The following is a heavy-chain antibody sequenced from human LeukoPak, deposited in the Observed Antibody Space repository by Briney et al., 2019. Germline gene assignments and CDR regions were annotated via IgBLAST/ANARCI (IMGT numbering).Heavy chain of an antibody. Sequence: ASETLSLTCSVSGGSISSYYWSWIRQPAGKGLEWIGRIYSSGTITYNPSLQSRVTMSVDTSKNEFSLKMSSVTAADTAVYYCTRDSGTTGEVKFVPWGQGTLVAVSS. CDR1: GGSISSYY. J-gene: IGHJ5*02. CDR2: IYSSGTI. V-gene: IGHV4-4*07. D-gene: IGHD3-10*01. CDR3: TRDSGTTGEVKFVP.